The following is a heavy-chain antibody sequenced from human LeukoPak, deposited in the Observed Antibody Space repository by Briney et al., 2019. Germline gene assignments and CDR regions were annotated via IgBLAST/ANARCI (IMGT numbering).Heavy chain of an antibody. CDR1: GFIFSSYA. D-gene: IGHD3-16*01. V-gene: IGHV3-23*01. Sequence: PGGSLRPSCAASGFIFSSYAMSWVRQAPGKGLEWVSTISGSGGSTYYADSVKGRFTISRDNSKNTLYLQMNSLRAEDTAVYYCAKDPHRGFDYWGQGTLVTVSS. CDR2: ISGSGGST. J-gene: IGHJ4*02. CDR3: AKDPHRGFDY.